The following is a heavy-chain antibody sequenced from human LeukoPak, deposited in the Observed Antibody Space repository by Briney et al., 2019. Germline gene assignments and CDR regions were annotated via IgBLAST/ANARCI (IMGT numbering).Heavy chain of an antibody. V-gene: IGHV3-30-3*01. CDR3: ARAITMIVVAMGY. J-gene: IGHJ4*02. CDR1: GFTFSSYA. Sequence: GRSLRLSCAASGFTFSSYAMHWVRQAPGKGLEWVAVISYDGSNKYYADSVKGRFTISRDNSKNTLYLQMNSLRAEDTAVYYCARAITMIVVAMGYWGQGTLVTVSS. CDR2: ISYDGSNK. D-gene: IGHD3-22*01.